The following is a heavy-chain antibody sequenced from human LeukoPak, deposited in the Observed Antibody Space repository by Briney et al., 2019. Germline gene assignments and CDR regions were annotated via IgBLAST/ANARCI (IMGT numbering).Heavy chain of an antibody. J-gene: IGHJ5*02. CDR3: ARAGTYCSSTSCLLYWFDP. CDR2: ISAYNGNT. V-gene: IGHV1-18*04. D-gene: IGHD2-2*01. Sequence: ASVKVSCKASGYTFTSYSISWVRQAPGQGLEWMGWISAYNGNTNYAQKLQGRVTMTTDTSTSTAYMELRSLRSDDTAVYYCARAGTYCSSTSCLLYWFDPWGQGTLVTVSS. CDR1: GYTFTSYS.